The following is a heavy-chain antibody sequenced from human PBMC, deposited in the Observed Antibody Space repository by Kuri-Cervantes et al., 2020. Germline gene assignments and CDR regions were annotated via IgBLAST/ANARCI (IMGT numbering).Heavy chain of an antibody. CDR2: ISGSGGST. CDR3: AKGPGGSSSGWYVGID. Sequence: GESLKISCAASGFTFSSFAMTWVRQAPGKGLEWVSDISGSGGSTYYADSVKGRFTISRDNSKNTPYLQTNSLRAEDTAVYYCAKGPGGSSSGWYVGIDWGQGTLVTVSS. V-gene: IGHV3-23*01. CDR1: GFTFSSFA. J-gene: IGHJ4*02. D-gene: IGHD6-19*01.